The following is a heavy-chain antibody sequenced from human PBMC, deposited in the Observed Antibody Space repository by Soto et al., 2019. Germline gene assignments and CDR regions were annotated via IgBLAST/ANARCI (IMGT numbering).Heavy chain of an antibody. CDR2: IYHSGST. Sequence: QLQLQESGSGLVKPSQTLSLTCAVSGGSISSGGYSWSWIRQPPGKGLEYIGYIYHSGSTYYNPSRKSRVTIPVDRSKNQFSLKLSSVTAADTAVYYCARVRSGWGIDYWGQGTLVTVSS. D-gene: IGHD6-19*01. J-gene: IGHJ4*02. V-gene: IGHV4-30-2*01. CDR3: ARVRSGWGIDY. CDR1: GGSISSGGYS.